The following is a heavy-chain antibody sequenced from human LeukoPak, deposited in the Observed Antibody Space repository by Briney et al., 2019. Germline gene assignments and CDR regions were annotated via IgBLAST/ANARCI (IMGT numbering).Heavy chain of an antibody. Sequence: PSETLSLTCTVSGSSISSGSYYWSWIRQPAGKGLEWIGRTYTSGSTNYNPSLKSRVTISVDTSKNQFSLKLSSVTAADTAVYYCARDGPYYDFWSGYYRRAFDIWGQGTMVTVSS. V-gene: IGHV4-61*02. D-gene: IGHD3-3*01. CDR1: GSSISSGSYY. CDR3: ARDGPYYDFWSGYYRRAFDI. J-gene: IGHJ3*02. CDR2: TYTSGST.